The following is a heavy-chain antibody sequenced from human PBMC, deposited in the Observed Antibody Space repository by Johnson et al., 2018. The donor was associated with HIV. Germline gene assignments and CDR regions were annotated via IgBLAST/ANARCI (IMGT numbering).Heavy chain of an antibody. Sequence: VQLVESGGGLVQPGGSLRLSCAASGFTFSSYDMHWVRQATGKGLEWVSAIGTAGDTYYPGSVKGRFTISRENAKNSLYLQMNSLRAGDTAVYYCARDFKDSSSWYGAFDIWGQGTMVTVSS. CDR2: IGTAGDT. CDR1: GFTFSSYD. D-gene: IGHD6-13*01. J-gene: IGHJ3*02. V-gene: IGHV3-13*01. CDR3: ARDFKDSSSWYGAFDI.